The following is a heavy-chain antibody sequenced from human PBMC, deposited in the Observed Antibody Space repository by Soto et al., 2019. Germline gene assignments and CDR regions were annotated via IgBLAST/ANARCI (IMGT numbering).Heavy chain of an antibody. CDR1: GGTFSSYA. CDR2: IIPIFGTA. V-gene: IGHV1-69*13. J-gene: IGHJ4*02. Sequence: ASVKVSCKASGGTFSSYAISWVRQAPGQGLEWMGGIIPIFGTANYAQKFQGRVTITADESTSTAYMELSSLRSEDTAVHYCARDSSRNNYDFWSGYYRPTFDYWGQGTLVTV. CDR3: ARDSSRNNYDFWSGYYRPTFDY. D-gene: IGHD3-3*01.